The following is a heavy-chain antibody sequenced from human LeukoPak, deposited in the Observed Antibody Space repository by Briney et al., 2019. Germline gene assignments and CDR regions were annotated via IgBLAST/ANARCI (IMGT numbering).Heavy chain of an antibody. CDR2: INPSSGST. Sequence: ASVKVSCKASGYTFTSYYMHWVRQAPGQGLEWMGIINPSSGSTSYAQKFQGRVTMTRDMSTSTVYMELSSLRSEDTAVYYCARVDYGDYAGDYWGQGTLVTVSS. CDR1: GYTFTSYY. V-gene: IGHV1-46*01. D-gene: IGHD4-17*01. J-gene: IGHJ4*02. CDR3: ARVDYGDYAGDY.